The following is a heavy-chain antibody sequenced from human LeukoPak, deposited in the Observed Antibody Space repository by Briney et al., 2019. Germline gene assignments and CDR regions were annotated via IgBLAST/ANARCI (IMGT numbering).Heavy chain of an antibody. V-gene: IGHV1-69*13. CDR3: ATGPDIITFGGVIVAAVDY. CDR2: IIPIFGTA. J-gene: IGHJ4*02. D-gene: IGHD3-16*02. CDR1: GGTFSSYA. Sequence: ASVKVSCKASGGTFSSYAISWVRQAPGQGLEWMGGIIPIFGTANYAQKFQGRVTITADESTSTAYMELSSLRSEDTAVYYCATGPDIITFGGVIVAAVDYWGQGTLVTVSS.